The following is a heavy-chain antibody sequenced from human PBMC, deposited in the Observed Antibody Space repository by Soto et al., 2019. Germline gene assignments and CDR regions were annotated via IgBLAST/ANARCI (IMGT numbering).Heavy chain of an antibody. CDR2: ISAYNGNT. D-gene: IGHD3-22*01. J-gene: IGHJ3*02. CDR3: ARDRESYDRSGYPDAFDI. Sequence: ASVKVSCKASGYTFTSYDINWVRQAPGQGLEWVGWISAYNGNTNYAQKLQGRVTMTTDTSTSTAYMELRSLRSDDTAVYYCARDRESYDRSGYPDAFDIWGQGTMVTVSS. V-gene: IGHV1-18*01. CDR1: GYTFTSYD.